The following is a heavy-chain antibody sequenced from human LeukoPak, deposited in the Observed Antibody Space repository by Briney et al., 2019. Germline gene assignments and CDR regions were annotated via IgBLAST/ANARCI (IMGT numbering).Heavy chain of an antibody. CDR2: ISSSSTYI. Sequence: PGGSLRLSCAASGFTFSTYSMNWVRQAPGKGLEWVSSISSSSTYIYYADSVKGRFTISRDNAKNSLYLQMSSLRAEDTAVYYCGTWTTVASYFDYWGQGTLVTVSS. J-gene: IGHJ4*02. CDR3: GTWTTVASYFDY. CDR1: GFTFSTYS. V-gene: IGHV3-21*06. D-gene: IGHD4-17*01.